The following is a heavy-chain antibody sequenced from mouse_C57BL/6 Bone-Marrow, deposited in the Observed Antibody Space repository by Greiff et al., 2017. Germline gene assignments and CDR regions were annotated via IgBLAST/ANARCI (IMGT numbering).Heavy chain of an antibody. CDR3: ASRYYSNPFAY. Sequence: VQLKESGGGLVQPGGSLSLSCAASGFTFTDYYMSWVRQPPGKALEWLGFIRNKANGYTTEYSASVKGRFTISRDNSQSILYLQMNALRAEDSATYYCASRYYSNPFAYWGQGTLVTVSA. D-gene: IGHD2-5*01. V-gene: IGHV7-3*01. CDR1: GFTFTDYY. CDR2: IRNKANGYTT. J-gene: IGHJ3*01.